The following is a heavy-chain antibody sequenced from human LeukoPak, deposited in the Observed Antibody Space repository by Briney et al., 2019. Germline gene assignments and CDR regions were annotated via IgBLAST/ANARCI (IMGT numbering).Heavy chain of an antibody. CDR2: INHSGST. J-gene: IGHJ6*02. CDR3: ARWGSGLYYYYGMDV. D-gene: IGHD6-25*01. V-gene: IGHV4-34*01. CDR1: GGSFSGYY. Sequence: SETLSLTCAVYGGSFSGYYWSWIRQPPGKGLEWIGEINHSGSTNYNPSLKSRVTISVDTSKNQFSPKLSSVTAADTAVYCCARWGSGLYYYYGMDVWGQGTTVTVSS.